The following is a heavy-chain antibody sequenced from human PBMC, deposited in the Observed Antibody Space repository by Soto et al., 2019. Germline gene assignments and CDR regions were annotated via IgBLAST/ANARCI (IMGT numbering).Heavy chain of an antibody. D-gene: IGHD6-19*01. CDR2: ISAYNGNT. CDR3: ARDRTLAGAGTRYYYGMDV. J-gene: IGHJ6*02. Sequence: QVQLVQSGAEVKKPGASVKVSCKASGYTFTSYGISWVRQAPGQGLEWMGWISAYNGNTNYAQKLQGRVTMTTDTSTSTAYMELRSLRPDDTAEYDGARDRTLAGAGTRYYYGMDVWGQGTTVTVSS. V-gene: IGHV1-18*01. CDR1: GYTFTSYG.